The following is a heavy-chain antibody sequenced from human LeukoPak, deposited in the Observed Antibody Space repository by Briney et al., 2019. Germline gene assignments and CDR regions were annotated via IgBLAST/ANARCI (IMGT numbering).Heavy chain of an antibody. CDR3: ARDQIGYYDSSGFNS. J-gene: IGHJ5*02. V-gene: IGHV1-69*04. CDR2: IIPILGIA. Sequence: GASVKVSCKASGGTFSSYAIGWVRQAPGQGLEWMGRIIPILGIANYAQKFQGRVTITADKSTSTAYMELSSLRSEDTAVYYCARDQIGYYDSSGFNSWGQGTLVTVSS. D-gene: IGHD3-22*01. CDR1: GGTFSSYA.